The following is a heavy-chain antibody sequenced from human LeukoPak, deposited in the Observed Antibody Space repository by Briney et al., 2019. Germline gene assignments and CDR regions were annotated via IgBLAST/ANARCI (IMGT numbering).Heavy chain of an antibody. D-gene: IGHD3-10*01. J-gene: IGHJ4*02. V-gene: IGHV4-59*01. CDR3: AGYGSESYYKAFDF. Sequence: PSETLSLTCTVSGDSISSSYWSWIRRPPGKGLEWIGYIYYTGSSYYNPSLKSRATTSIDMSKNQFSLKLSFVTAADTAVYYCAGYGSESYYKAFDFWGQGILVTVSS. CDR1: GDSISSSY. CDR2: IYYTGSS.